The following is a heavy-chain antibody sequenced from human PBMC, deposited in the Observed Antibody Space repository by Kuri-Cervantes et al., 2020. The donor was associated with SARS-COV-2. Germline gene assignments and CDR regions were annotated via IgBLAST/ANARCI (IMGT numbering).Heavy chain of an antibody. D-gene: IGHD2-15*01. CDR2: IRGDGGGT. J-gene: IGHJ4*02. Sequence: MSRVRQAPGKGLECVSAIRGDGGGTYYADSVKGRFTVSRDNSKNTLYLQMTSLRAEDTAVYYCAEGLWMESSSPHDYWGQGTLVTVSS. CDR3: AEGLWMESSSPHDY. V-gene: IGHV3-23*01.